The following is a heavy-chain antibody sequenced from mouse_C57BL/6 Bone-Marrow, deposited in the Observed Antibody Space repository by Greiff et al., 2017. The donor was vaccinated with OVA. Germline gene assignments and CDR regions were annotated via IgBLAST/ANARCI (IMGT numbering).Heavy chain of an antibody. J-gene: IGHJ2*01. V-gene: IGHV5-6*02. CDR3: ARRGGY. CDR1: GFTFSSYG. Sequence: EVKLMESGGDLVKPGGSLKLSCAASGFTFSSYGMSWVRQTPDKRLEWVATISSGGSYTYYPDSVQGRFTISSDNAKNTLYLQLSSLKSEDTAMYYCARRGGYWGQGTTLTVSS. CDR2: ISSGGSYT.